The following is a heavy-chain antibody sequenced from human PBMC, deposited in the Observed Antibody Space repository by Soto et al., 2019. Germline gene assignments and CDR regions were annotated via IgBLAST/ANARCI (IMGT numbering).Heavy chain of an antibody. Sequence: QVQLQESGPGLVKPSQTLSLTCTVSGGSISSGGYYWSWIRQHPGKGLEWIGYIYYSGSTYYNPSLKSRVTISVDTSKNQFSLKLSSVTVADTAVYYCARGYCGGDCYSIGWFDPWGQGTLVTVSS. V-gene: IGHV4-31*03. D-gene: IGHD2-21*02. J-gene: IGHJ5*02. CDR3: ARGYCGGDCYSIGWFDP. CDR1: GGSISSGGYY. CDR2: IYYSGST.